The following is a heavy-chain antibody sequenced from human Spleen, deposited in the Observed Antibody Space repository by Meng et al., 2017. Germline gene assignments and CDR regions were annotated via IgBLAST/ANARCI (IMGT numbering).Heavy chain of an antibody. CDR3: GKDSRGVDAFDI. J-gene: IGHJ3*02. CDR2: ISGSAGTT. CDR1: RFTFTSYA. V-gene: IGHV3-23*01. Sequence: GESLKISCVASRFTFTSYAMSWVRQAPGKGLEWVSAISGSAGTTYYADSVKGRFTISRDKSDNTLYLQMNSLRAEDTAVYYCGKDSRGVDAFDIWGQGTMVTVSS. D-gene: IGHD3-10*01.